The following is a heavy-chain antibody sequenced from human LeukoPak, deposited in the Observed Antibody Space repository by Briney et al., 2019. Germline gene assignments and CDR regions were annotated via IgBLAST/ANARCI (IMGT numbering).Heavy chain of an antibody. D-gene: IGHD3-22*01. J-gene: IGHJ3*02. CDR1: GGSISSYY. V-gene: IGHV4-4*07. Sequence: SETLSLTCTVSGGSISSYYWSWIRQPAGKGLEWIGRIYTSGSTNYNPSLKSRVTMSVDTSKNQFSLKLSSVTAADTAVYYCARDFLDTMIVVEWGLAFDIWGQGTMVTVSS. CDR2: IYTSGST. CDR3: ARDFLDTMIVVEWGLAFDI.